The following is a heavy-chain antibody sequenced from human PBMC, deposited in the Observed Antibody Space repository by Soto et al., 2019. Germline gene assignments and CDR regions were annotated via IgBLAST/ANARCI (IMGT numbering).Heavy chain of an antibody. CDR3: ARDGLRQYAFDI. D-gene: IGHD4-17*01. V-gene: IGHV3-64*01. CDR1: GFTFSSYA. Sequence: EVQLVESGGGLVQPGGSLRLSCAASGFTFSSYAMHWVRQAPGQGLEYVSAISSTGGSTHYANSVKGRFTISRDNSKNTLYLQMGSLRAEDRAVYYCARDGLRQYAFDIWGQGTMVTVSS. J-gene: IGHJ3*02. CDR2: ISSTGGST.